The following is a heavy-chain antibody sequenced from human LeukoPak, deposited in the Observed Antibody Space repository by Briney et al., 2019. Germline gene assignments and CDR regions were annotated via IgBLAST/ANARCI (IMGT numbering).Heavy chain of an antibody. CDR2: ISGSGGST. D-gene: IGHD3-22*01. Sequence: GGSLRLSCAASGFTFSSNYMSWVRQAPGKGLEWVSAISGSGGSTYYADSVKGRFTISRDNSKNTLYLQMNSLRAEDTAVYYCAKDGYYYDSSGYEYYFDYWGQGTLVTVSS. CDR1: GFTFSSNY. CDR3: AKDGYYYDSSGYEYYFDY. J-gene: IGHJ4*02. V-gene: IGHV3-23*01.